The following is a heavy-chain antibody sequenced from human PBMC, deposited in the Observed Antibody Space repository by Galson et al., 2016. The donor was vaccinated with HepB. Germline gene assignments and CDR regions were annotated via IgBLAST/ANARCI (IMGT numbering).Heavy chain of an antibody. D-gene: IGHD1-14*01. Sequence: SLRLSCAVSGFPASGFTFRSAPMNWLRQAPGKGPEWVSSISGDSLYIYYRDSVKGRFTISRDNDKNAVYLQMNNLRAEDTALYYCARDRTPPGRFDPWGQGTLVTVSS. CDR2: ISGDSLYI. CDR1: GFTFRSAP. J-gene: IGHJ5*02. V-gene: IGHV3-21*01. CDR3: ARDRTPPGRFDP.